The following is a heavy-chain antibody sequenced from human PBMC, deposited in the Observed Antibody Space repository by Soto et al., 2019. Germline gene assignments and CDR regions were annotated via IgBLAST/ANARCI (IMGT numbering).Heavy chain of an antibody. CDR1: GGSISSGGYY. Sequence: PSETLSLTCIVSGGSISSGGYYWSWIRQHPGKGLEWIGYIYYSGSTYYNPSLKSRVTISVDTSKNQFSLKLSSVTAADTAVYYCARDNYGMDYYYYMDVWGKGTTVTVSS. CDR3: ARDNYGMDYYYYMDV. CDR2: IYYSGST. D-gene: IGHD4-17*01. J-gene: IGHJ6*03. V-gene: IGHV4-31*03.